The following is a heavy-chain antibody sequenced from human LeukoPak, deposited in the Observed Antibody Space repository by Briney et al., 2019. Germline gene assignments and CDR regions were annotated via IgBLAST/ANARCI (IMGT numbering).Heavy chain of an antibody. CDR3: ARDSTYYYDSGSSGPHYFDF. V-gene: IGHV3-30*01. Sequence: GGSLRLSCAASGSIFSGHLLHWVRQAPGKGLEWVAVIAYEGSEKYHADSVKGRFTLSRDNSKTTLFLQLNSLRAEDTAVYYCARDSTYYYDSGSSGPHYFDFWGQGTLVTVSS. J-gene: IGHJ4*02. CDR2: IAYEGSEK. D-gene: IGHD3-10*01. CDR1: GSIFSGHL.